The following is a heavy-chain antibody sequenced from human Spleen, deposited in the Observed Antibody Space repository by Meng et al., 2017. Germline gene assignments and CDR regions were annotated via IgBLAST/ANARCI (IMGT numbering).Heavy chain of an antibody. CDR1: GGSFSDYY. V-gene: IGHV4-34*01. CDR3: ARGPTTMAHDFDY. Sequence: QVQQVGAGLLKPSETLSLTRVVSGGSFSDYYWSWIRQPPGKGLEWIGEINHSGSTNYNPSLESRATISVDTSQNNLSLKLSSVTAADSAVYYCARGPTTMAHDFDYWGQGTLVTVSS. D-gene: IGHD4-11*01. CDR2: INHSGST. J-gene: IGHJ4*02.